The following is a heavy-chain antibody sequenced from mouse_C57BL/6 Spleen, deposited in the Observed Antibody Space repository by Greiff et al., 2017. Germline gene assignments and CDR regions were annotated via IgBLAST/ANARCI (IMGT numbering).Heavy chain of an antibody. V-gene: IGHV1-82*01. J-gene: IGHJ4*01. CDR1: GYAFSSSW. Sequence: QVQLQQSGPELVKPGASVKISCKASGYAFSSSWMNWVKQRPGKGLEWIGRIYPGDGDTNYNGKIKGKATLTADKSSSTAYMQLSSLTSEDSAVYFCAREVVLWLYYYAMDYWGQGTSVTVSS. D-gene: IGHD2-2*01. CDR3: AREVVLWLYYYAMDY. CDR2: IYPGDGDT.